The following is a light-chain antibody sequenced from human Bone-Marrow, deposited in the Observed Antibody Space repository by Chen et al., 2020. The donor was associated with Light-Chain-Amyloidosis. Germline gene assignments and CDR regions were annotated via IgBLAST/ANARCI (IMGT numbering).Light chain of an antibody. J-gene: IGLJ3*02. CDR2: DDS. V-gene: IGLV3-21*02. CDR3: QVWDRSSDRPV. Sequence: SYVLTQPSSVSVAPGQTATIACGGNNIGSTSVHWYQQTPGQAPLLVVYDDSDRPSGIPERLSGSNSGKTATLSSSRVEAGDEAEYYCQVWDRSSDRPVFGGGTKLTVL. CDR1: NIGSTS.